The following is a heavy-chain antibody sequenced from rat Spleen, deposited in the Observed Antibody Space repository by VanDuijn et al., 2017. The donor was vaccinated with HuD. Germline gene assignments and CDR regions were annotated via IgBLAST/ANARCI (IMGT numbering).Heavy chain of an antibody. CDR2: IIYDGTHT. Sequence: EVQLVESGGGLVQPGRSLKFSCAASGFTFNYYAMAWVRQAPKKGLEWVATIIYDGTHTYYRDSVKGRFTISRDNAESTLYLQIDSLRSEDTATYYCVGAGYLRDWYFDFWGPGTMVTVSS. D-gene: IGHD2-2*01. CDR1: GFTFNYYA. V-gene: IGHV5-17*01. J-gene: IGHJ1*01. CDR3: VGAGYLRDWYFDF.